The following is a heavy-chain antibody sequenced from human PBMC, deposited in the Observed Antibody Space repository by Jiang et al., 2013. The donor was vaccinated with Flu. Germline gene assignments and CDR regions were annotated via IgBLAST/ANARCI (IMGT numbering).Heavy chain of an antibody. J-gene: IGHJ4*02. CDR2: INPNSGGT. V-gene: IGHV1-2*02. D-gene: IGHD2-15*01. Sequence: SGAEVKKPGASVKVSCKASGYTFTDYYMHWVRQAPGQGLEWMGWINPNSGGTKYAQKFQGRVTMTRDTSISTAFMDLSSLRSDDTAVYYCAREAHQVAYCSGGTCYSDYWGQGTLVTVSS. CDR1: GYTFTDYY. CDR3: AREAHQVAYCSGGTCYSDY.